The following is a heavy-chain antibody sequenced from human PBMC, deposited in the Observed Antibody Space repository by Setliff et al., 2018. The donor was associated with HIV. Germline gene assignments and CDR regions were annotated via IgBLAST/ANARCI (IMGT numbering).Heavy chain of an antibody. CDR2: ISAYNGNT. V-gene: IGHV1-18*01. CDR1: GVTFATDP. D-gene: IGHD3-3*01. J-gene: IGHJ4*02. CDR3: ARAPRGDFWSGKDYFDY. Sequence: GASVKVSCKASGVTFATDPFTWVRQAPGQGLEWMGWISAYNGNTNYPQKFQGRVTMTRDTSTSTAYMEVRSLRSDDTAVYFCARAPRGDFWSGKDYFDYWGQGTLVTVSS.